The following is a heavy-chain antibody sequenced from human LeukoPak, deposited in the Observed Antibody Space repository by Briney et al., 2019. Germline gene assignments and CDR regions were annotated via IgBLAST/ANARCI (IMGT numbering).Heavy chain of an antibody. J-gene: IGHJ6*02. D-gene: IGHD4-23*01. CDR2: ISGSGGST. CDR1: GFTFSSYA. Sequence: GGSLRLSCAASGFTFSSYAMSWVRQAPGKGLEWVSAISGSGGSTYYADSAKGRFTISRDKSKNTLYLQMNSLRAEDTAVYYCAKDPLTTVVTGGYYYYGMDVWGQGTTVTVSS. CDR3: AKDPLTTVVTGGYYYYGMDV. V-gene: IGHV3-23*01.